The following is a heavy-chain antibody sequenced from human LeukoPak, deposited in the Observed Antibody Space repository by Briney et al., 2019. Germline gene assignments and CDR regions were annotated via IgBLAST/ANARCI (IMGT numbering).Heavy chain of an antibody. CDR1: GFIFSKYE. CDR3: ERDPPRRGYVNYYYYGRDV. Sequence: GGSLRLSCAASGFIFSKYEMKWVRQAPGKGLEWVSHITSSGTSIYYADSVKGRFTISRDNAKNSLYLQMNSLRAEDTAVYYCERDPPRRGYVNYYYYGRDVWGQGTTVTVSS. CDR2: ITSSGTSI. D-gene: IGHD3-16*01. V-gene: IGHV3-48*03. J-gene: IGHJ6*02.